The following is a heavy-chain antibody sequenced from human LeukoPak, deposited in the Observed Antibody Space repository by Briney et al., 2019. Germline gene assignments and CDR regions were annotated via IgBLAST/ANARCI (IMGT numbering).Heavy chain of an antibody. D-gene: IGHD2/OR15-2a*01. CDR1: GFTFGDYA. Sequence: GGSLRLSCTASGFTFGDYAMSWVRQAPGKGLEWVGFIKSKPDGGTTDYAAPVKGRFSISRDDSINTLYLQMSSLKTDDTAVYYCTTEIDWGQGTLVTVSS. CDR3: TTEID. CDR2: IKSKPDGGTT. J-gene: IGHJ4*02. V-gene: IGHV3-49*04.